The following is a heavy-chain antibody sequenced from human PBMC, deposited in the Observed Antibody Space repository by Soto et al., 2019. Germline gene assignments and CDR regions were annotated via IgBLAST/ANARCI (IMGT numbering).Heavy chain of an antibody. Sequence: LCLSCSASGFTCSDCYSSWIPQAPGKGLEWVSYISSSGSTIYYADSVKGRFTISRDNAKNSLYLKMNSLRAEDTAVYYCARSYGYYEENLGYFQHWGQGTLVTVSS. CDR3: ARSYGYYEENLGYFQH. V-gene: IGHV3-11*01. CDR1: GFTCSDCY. CDR2: ISSSGSTI. D-gene: IGHD3-22*01. J-gene: IGHJ1*01.